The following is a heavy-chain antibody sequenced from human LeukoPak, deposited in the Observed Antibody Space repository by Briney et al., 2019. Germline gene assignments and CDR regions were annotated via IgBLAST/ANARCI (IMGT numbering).Heavy chain of an antibody. CDR2: ISQDGTNK. V-gene: IGHV3-30*03. CDR1: GFTFSSYG. CDR3: ARDPQRSYSGYEIDY. J-gene: IGHJ4*02. D-gene: IGHD5-12*01. Sequence: PGRSLRLSCAASGFTFSSYGMHWVRQAPGKGLEWVAVISQDGTNKHYADSVGGRFTISRDNSKNTLYLQINSLRPEDTAVYYCARDPQRSYSGYEIDYWGQGTLVTVSS.